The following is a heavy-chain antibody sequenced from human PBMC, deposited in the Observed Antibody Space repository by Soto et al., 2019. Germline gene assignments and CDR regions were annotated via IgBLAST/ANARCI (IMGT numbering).Heavy chain of an antibody. CDR3: ARDFTGWPPDGVDS. D-gene: IGHD3-16*01. J-gene: IGHJ4*02. CDR1: GFTFTSYA. V-gene: IGHV1-18*01. Sequence: QVHLVQSGAEVKMPGASVKVSCKASGFTFTSYAFTWVRQAPGQGLEWMGWISAYNGNTNYARNFRDGDTVTTDRSRSTVYMEFGSLTSDDTAVYFCARDFTGWPPDGVDSWGQGTLVRVSA. CDR2: ISAYNGNT.